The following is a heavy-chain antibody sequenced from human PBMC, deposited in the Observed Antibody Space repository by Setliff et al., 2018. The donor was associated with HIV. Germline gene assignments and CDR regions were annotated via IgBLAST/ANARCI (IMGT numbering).Heavy chain of an antibody. CDR2: ISYSGST. CDR1: GGSITGYY. J-gene: IGHJ6*03. V-gene: IGHV4-59*12. CDR3: ARVVDGDSGFYYFYYMDV. Sequence: PSETLSLTCAVSGGSITGYYWSWIRQPPGKGLEWIGHISYSGSTNYNPSLKSRVTMSVDTSKKQFSLKLTSVTAADTAVYYCARVVDGDSGFYYFYYMDVWGEGTTVTVSS. D-gene: IGHD4-17*01.